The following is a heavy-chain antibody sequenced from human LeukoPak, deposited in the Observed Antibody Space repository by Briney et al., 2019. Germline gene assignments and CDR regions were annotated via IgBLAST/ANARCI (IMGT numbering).Heavy chain of an antibody. CDR3: ARDPGLDPYYYYYYMDV. Sequence: GGSPRLSCAASGFTFSSYAMHWVRQAPGKGLEYVSAISSNGGSTYYANSVKGRFTISRDNSKNTLYLQMGSLRAEDMAVYYCARDPGLDPYYYYYYMDVWGKGTTVTVSS. D-gene: IGHD6-19*01. CDR1: GFTFSSYA. CDR2: ISSNGGST. V-gene: IGHV3-64*01. J-gene: IGHJ6*03.